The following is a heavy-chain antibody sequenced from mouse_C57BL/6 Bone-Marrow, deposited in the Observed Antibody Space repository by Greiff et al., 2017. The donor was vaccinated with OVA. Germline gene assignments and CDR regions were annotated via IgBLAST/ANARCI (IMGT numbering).Heavy chain of an antibody. J-gene: IGHJ3*01. V-gene: IGHV1-26*01. Sequence: EVKLQQSGPELVKPGASVKISCKASGYTFTDYYMNWVKQSHGKSLEWIGDINPNNGGTSYNQKFKGKATLTVDKSSSTAYMELRSLTSEDSAVYYCAREYYDPFAYWGQGTLVTVSA. D-gene: IGHD2-4*01. CDR3: AREYYDPFAY. CDR2: INPNNGGT. CDR1: GYTFTDYY.